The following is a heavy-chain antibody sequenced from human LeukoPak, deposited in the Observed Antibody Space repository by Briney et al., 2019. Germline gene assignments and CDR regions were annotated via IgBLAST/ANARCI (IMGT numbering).Heavy chain of an antibody. V-gene: IGHV4-34*01. Sequence: PSETLSLTCAVYGGSFSGYYWSWIRQPPGKGLEWIGEISHSGSTNYNPSLKSRVTISVDTSKNQFSLKLSSVTAADTAVYYCARRPPMVRGGYNWFDPWGQGTLVTVSS. D-gene: IGHD3-10*01. CDR1: GGSFSGYY. J-gene: IGHJ5*02. CDR2: ISHSGST. CDR3: ARRPPMVRGGYNWFDP.